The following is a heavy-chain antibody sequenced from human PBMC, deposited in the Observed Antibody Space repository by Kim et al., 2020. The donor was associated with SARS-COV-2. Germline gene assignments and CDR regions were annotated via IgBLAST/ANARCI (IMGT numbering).Heavy chain of an antibody. J-gene: IGHJ4*02. D-gene: IGHD6-13*01. Sequence: SETLSLTCAVYGGSFSGYYWSWIRQPPGKGLEWIGEINHSGSTNYNPSLKSRVTISVDTSKNQFSLKLSSVTAADTAVYYCARGRIAAAGTFLGYWGQGT. CDR3: ARGRIAAAGTFLGY. CDR1: GGSFSGYY. V-gene: IGHV4-34*01. CDR2: INHSGST.